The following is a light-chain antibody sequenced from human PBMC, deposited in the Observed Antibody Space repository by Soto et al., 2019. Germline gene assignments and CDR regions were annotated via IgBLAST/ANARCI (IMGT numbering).Light chain of an antibody. CDR3: QQYDSSPRT. J-gene: IGKJ1*01. Sequence: EIVLTQSPGTLSLSPGDRDTLSCRASQSVSSSSLAWYQQKPGQAPRLLIYGASSRATGIPDRLSGSGSGTDFTLTISRLEPEDFAVYYCQQYDSSPRTFGQGTKVDIK. CDR1: QSVSSSS. V-gene: IGKV3-20*01. CDR2: GAS.